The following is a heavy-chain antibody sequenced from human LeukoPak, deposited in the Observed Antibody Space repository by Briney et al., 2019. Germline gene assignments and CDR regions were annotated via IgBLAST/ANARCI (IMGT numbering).Heavy chain of an antibody. J-gene: IGHJ6*02. CDR3: ASVGAYHGSPTMDV. D-gene: IGHD1-26*01. CDR1: GFTVSSNY. V-gene: IGHV3-53*04. CDR2: IYSGGST. Sequence: GGSLRLSCAASGFTVSSNYMSWVRQAPGKGLEWVSVIYSGGSTYYADSVKGRFTISRHNSKNTLYLQMNSLRAEDTAVYYCASVGAYHGSPTMDVWGQGTTVTVSS.